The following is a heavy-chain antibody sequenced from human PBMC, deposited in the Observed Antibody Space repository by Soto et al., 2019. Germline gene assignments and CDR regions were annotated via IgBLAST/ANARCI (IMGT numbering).Heavy chain of an antibody. V-gene: IGHV1-69*01. CDR1: GGTFSSYA. CDR2: IIPIFGTA. CDR3: ASQCSGGSCYSDPYYYYGMDV. J-gene: IGHJ6*02. D-gene: IGHD2-15*01. Sequence: QVQLVQSGAEVKKPGSSVKVSCKASGGTFSSYAISWVRQAPGQGLEWMGGIIPIFGTANYAQKFQGRVTITADESTSTAYMELSSLRSEDTAVYYCASQCSGGSCYSDPYYYYGMDVWGQGTTVTVSS.